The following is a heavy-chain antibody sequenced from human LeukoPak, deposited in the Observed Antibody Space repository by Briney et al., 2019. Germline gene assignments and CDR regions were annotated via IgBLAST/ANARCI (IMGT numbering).Heavy chain of an antibody. V-gene: IGHV4-59*08. CDR2: IYYTESN. Sequence: SETLSLTCAVYGGSFSGYYWSWIRQPPGKGLEWIGNIYYTESNNYNPSLKSRVTISVDTSRNQFSLKLTSVTAADTAVYYCARRGPGGRAFDIWGQGTMVSVSS. J-gene: IGHJ3*02. D-gene: IGHD3-10*01. CDR1: GGSFSGYY. CDR3: ARRGPGGRAFDI.